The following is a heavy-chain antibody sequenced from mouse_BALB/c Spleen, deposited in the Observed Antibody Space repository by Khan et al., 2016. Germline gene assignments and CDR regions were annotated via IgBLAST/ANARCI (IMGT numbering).Heavy chain of an antibody. Sequence: QVQLKQSGAELAKPGTSVKMSCKASGYTFTNYWMHWVKQRPGQGLEWIGYINPSTTYTDYNQKFKDKATLTADKSSSTAYIQLSSLTSEDSAVYYCARAFGSRTLDFWGQGTTLTVSS. V-gene: IGHV1-7*01. CDR3: ARAFGSRTLDF. J-gene: IGHJ2*01. CDR2: INPSTTYT. D-gene: IGHD1-1*01. CDR1: GYTFTNYW.